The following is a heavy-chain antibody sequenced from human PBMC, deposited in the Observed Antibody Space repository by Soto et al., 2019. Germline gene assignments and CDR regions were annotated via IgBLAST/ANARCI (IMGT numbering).Heavy chain of an antibody. J-gene: IGHJ6*02. D-gene: IGHD3-16*01. CDR3: ARASGDYVWGSYPGMDV. Sequence: EVQLVESGGGLVQPGGSLRLSCAASGFTFSSNSMNWVRQAPGKGLEWVSYISSSSSTIYYADSVKGRFTISRDNAKNSLYLQMNSLRDEDTAVYYCARASGDYVWGSYPGMDVWGQGTTVTVSS. CDR2: ISSSSSTI. CDR1: GFTFSSNS. V-gene: IGHV3-48*02.